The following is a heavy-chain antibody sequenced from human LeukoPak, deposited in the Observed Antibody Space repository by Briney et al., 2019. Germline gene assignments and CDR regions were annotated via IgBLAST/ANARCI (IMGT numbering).Heavy chain of an antibody. CDR3: ARGRGYSYGYFAW. CDR2: IIPIFGTA. Sequence: ASVKVSCKASGGTFSSYAISWVRQAPGQGLEWMGGIIPIFGTANYAQKCQGRVTITADKSTSTAYMELSSLRSEDTAVYYCARGRGYSYGYFAWWGQGTLVTVSS. J-gene: IGHJ4*02. D-gene: IGHD5-18*01. V-gene: IGHV1-69*06. CDR1: GGTFSSYA.